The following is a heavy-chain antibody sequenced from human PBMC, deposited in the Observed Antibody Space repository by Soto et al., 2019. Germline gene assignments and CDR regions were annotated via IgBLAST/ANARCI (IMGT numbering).Heavy chain of an antibody. V-gene: IGHV4-39*01. CDR2: TLHSGST. CDR3: ATLPAAMYFYGSDV. J-gene: IGHJ6*02. Sequence: QLQLRESGPGLVKPSETLSLTCSVSGGSVSISTYYWAWVRQTPGKGLEWLGSTLHSGSTYYNPSLKSRLTLSVDTSEDQFSLNLSSVTATDTGVYYCATLPAAMYFYGSDVWGPGTTVTVSS. CDR1: GGSVSISTYY. D-gene: IGHD2-2*01.